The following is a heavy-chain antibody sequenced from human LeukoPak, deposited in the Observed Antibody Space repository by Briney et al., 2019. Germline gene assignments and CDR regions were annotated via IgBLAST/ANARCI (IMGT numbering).Heavy chain of an antibody. CDR2: IDYRERT. CDR3: VNYVSGTMRDY. J-gene: IGHJ4*02. CDR1: GGSITTSGHY. V-gene: IGHV4-39*01. D-gene: IGHD3-16*01. Sequence: PSETLSLTCTVSGGSITTSGHYWGWIRQPPGKGLEWIGSIDYRERTTYNPSLKSRVTISADTSRNQFSLKLSSVTATDTAVYYCVNYVSGTMRDYWGQGTLVTVSS.